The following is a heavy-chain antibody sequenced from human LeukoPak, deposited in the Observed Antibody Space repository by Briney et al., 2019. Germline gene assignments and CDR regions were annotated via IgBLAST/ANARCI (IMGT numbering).Heavy chain of an antibody. CDR2: ISWNSGSI. D-gene: IGHD3-22*01. Sequence: GGSLRLSCAASGFTLSTSSMNWVRQAPGKGLEWVSGISWNSGSIGYADSVKGRFTISRDNAKNSLYLQMNSLRAEDMALYYCAKAPLGDYYDSSGSLYYMDVWGKGTTVTVSS. CDR3: AKAPLGDYYDSSGSLYYMDV. J-gene: IGHJ6*03. CDR1: GFTLSTSS. V-gene: IGHV3-9*03.